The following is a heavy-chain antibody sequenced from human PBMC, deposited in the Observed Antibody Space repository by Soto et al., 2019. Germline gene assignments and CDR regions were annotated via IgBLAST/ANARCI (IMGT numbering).Heavy chain of an antibody. V-gene: IGHV1-46*01. CDR2: INPSGGST. CDR1: GYTFTSYY. D-gene: IGHD2-15*01. CDR3: ARVVVVAAVHDAFDI. Sequence: GALVKVSCKASGYTFTSYYMHWVRQAPGQGLEWMGIINPSGGSTSYAQKFQGRVTMTRDTSTSTVYMELSSLRSEDTAVYYCARVVVVAAVHDAFDIWGQGTMVTVSS. J-gene: IGHJ3*02.